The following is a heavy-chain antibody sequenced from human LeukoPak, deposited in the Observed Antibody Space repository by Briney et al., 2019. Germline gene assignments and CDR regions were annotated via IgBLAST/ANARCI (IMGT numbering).Heavy chain of an antibody. CDR1: GFTFNNYW. J-gene: IGHJ6*03. Sequence: GGSLRLSCAASGFTFNNYWMHWVRQAPGKGLVWVSRINYDGTTTTYADSVKGRFTISRDISKNTFYLQMNSLTAEDTAVYYCARDRRPEIQYYYMDVWGKGITVAVSS. CDR3: ARDRRPEIQYYYMDV. V-gene: IGHV3-74*01. CDR2: INYDGTTT.